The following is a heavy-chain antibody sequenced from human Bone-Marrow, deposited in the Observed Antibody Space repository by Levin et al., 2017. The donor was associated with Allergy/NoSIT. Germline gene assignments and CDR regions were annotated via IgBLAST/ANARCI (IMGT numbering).Heavy chain of an antibody. D-gene: IGHD5-24*01. J-gene: IGHJ4*02. Sequence: SQTLSLTCNVSGGSISSGGYHWSWIRQHAGKGLEWIGYIYYSGSTYYNPSLKSRAMISLDTSKNQFSLKVTSATAADAAVYYCAREDGSTFDSWGQGTLVTVSS. V-gene: IGHV4-31*03. CDR3: AREDGSTFDS. CDR1: GGSISSGGYH. CDR2: IYYSGST.